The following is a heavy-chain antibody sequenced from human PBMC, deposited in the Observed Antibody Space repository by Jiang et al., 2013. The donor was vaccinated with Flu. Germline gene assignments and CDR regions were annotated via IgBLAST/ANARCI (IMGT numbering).Heavy chain of an antibody. D-gene: IGHD2-21*02. CDR1: GGSISSSSYY. V-gene: IGHV4-39*01. Sequence: KPSETLSLTCTVSGGSISSSSYYWGWIRQPPGKGLEWIGSIYYSGSTYYNPSLKSRVTISVDTSKNQFSLKLSSVTAADTAVYYCARLNKDGVVVTAPVDYWGQGTLVTVSS. CDR2: IYYSGST. CDR3: ARLNKDGVVVTAPVDY. J-gene: IGHJ4*02.